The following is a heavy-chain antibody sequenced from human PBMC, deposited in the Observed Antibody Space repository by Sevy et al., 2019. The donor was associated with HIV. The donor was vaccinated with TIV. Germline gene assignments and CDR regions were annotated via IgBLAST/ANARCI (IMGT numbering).Heavy chain of an antibody. D-gene: IGHD3-22*01. CDR2: ISGSGGST. CDR1: GFTFSSYA. J-gene: IGHJ3*02. V-gene: IGHV3-23*01. CDR3: AKEGSSVNYYDSSGYYLTDAFDI. Sequence: GGSLRLSCAASGFTFSSYAMSWVRQAPGKGLEWVSAISGSGGSTYYADSVKGRFTISRDNSKNTLYLQINSLRAEDTAVYYCAKEGSSVNYYDSSGYYLTDAFDIWGQGTMVTVSS.